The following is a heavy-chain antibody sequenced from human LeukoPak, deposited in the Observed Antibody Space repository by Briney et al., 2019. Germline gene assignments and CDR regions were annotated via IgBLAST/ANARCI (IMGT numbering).Heavy chain of an antibody. CDR1: GFTFSSYS. V-gene: IGHV3-48*01. CDR2: ISSSSSTI. CDR3: ARDMGAAAGTTLDY. D-gene: IGHD6-13*01. Sequence: PGGSLRLSCAASGFTFSSYSMNWVRQAPGKGLEWVSYISSSSSTIYYADSVKGRFTISRDNAKNSLYLQMNSLRAEDTAVYYCARDMGAAAGTTLDYWGQGTLVTVSS. J-gene: IGHJ4*02.